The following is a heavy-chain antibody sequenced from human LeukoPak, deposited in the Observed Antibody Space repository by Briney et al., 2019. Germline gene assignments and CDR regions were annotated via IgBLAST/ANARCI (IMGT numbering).Heavy chain of an antibody. J-gene: IGHJ4*02. Sequence: PGRSLRLSCAASGFTFSSYGMHWVRQAPGKGLEWVAVISYDGSNKYYADSVKGRFTISRDNSKNTLYLQMNSLRAEDTAVYYCAKAGVAVAANFDYWGQGTLVTVPS. CDR3: AKAGVAVAANFDY. V-gene: IGHV3-30*18. D-gene: IGHD6-19*01. CDR1: GFTFSSYG. CDR2: ISYDGSNK.